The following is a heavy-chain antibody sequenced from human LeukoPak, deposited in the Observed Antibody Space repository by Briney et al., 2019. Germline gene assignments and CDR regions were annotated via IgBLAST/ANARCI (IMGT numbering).Heavy chain of an antibody. CDR1: GNTLTELS. V-gene: IGHV1-24*01. D-gene: IGHD2-15*01. Sequence: GASVKVSCKVSGNTLTELSMHWVRQAPGKGLEWMGGFDPENGETIYVEKFQGRVILTGDTSTDTAYMELSNLRSEDTAVYYCTTGSSWHYWGQGTLVTVSS. J-gene: IGHJ4*02. CDR2: FDPENGET. CDR3: TTGSSWHY.